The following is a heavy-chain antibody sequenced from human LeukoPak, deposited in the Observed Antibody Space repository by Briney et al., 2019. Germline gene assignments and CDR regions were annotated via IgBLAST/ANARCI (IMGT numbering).Heavy chain of an antibody. Sequence: SETLSLTCTVSGYSISSGYYWGWIRQPPGKGLEWIGSIYHSGSTYYNPSLKSRVTISVDTSKNQFSLKLSSVAAADTAVYYCAREAYDFWSGFDDPWGQGTLVTVSS. V-gene: IGHV4-38-2*02. CDR3: AREAYDFWSGFDDP. J-gene: IGHJ5*02. D-gene: IGHD3-3*01. CDR1: GYSISSGYY. CDR2: IYHSGST.